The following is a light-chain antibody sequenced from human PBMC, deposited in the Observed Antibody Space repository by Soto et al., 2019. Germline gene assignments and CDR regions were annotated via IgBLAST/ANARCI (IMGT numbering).Light chain of an antibody. V-gene: IGKV3-15*01. Sequence: EIVVTQSPATLSVSPGERATLSCRASQSVNTNFAWYQQKPGQAPRLLIYGASTRATGIPARFSGSGSGTEFTLTISILQSEDFAVYYCQQYNNWPSWTFGQGTKVEIK. CDR3: QQYNNWPSWT. J-gene: IGKJ1*01. CDR1: QSVNTN. CDR2: GAS.